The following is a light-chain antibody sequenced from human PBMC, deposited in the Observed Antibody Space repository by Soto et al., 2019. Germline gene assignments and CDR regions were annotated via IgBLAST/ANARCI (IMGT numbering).Light chain of an antibody. CDR3: QQSYRTPLT. CDR2: AAS. Sequence: DIQMTQSPSSLSASVGDTVTITCRASQSISIYLNWYQQKPGKAPSLLIYAASSFQNGVPSRFSGSGSGTDFTLTISSLQREDFETYYCQQSYRTPLTFGGGTKVEIK. V-gene: IGKV1-39*01. J-gene: IGKJ4*01. CDR1: QSISIY.